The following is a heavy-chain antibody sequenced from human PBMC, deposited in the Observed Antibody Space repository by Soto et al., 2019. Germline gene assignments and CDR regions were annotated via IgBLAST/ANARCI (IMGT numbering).Heavy chain of an antibody. CDR1: EFTFIGYT. CDR2: ISGSGGST. D-gene: IGHD3-10*01. Sequence: PSGSLILSCSASEFTFIGYTISCFRQAPGKGLEWVSAISGSGGSTYYADSVKGRFTISRDNSKNTLYLQMNSLRAEDTAVYYCAKGSIRTSSYYYGMDVWGQGTTVTVSS. CDR3: AKGSIRTSSYYYGMDV. J-gene: IGHJ6*02. V-gene: IGHV3-23*01.